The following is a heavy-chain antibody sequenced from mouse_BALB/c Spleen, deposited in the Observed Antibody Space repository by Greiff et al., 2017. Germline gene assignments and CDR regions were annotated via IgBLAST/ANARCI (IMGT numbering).Heavy chain of an antibody. Sequence: EVKLQESGGGLVKPGGSLKLSCAASGFTFSDYYMYWVRQTPEKRLEWVATISDGGSYTYYPDSVKGRFTISRDNAKNNLYLQMSSLKSEDTAMYYCARDYYGSRIFAYWGQGTLVTVSA. J-gene: IGHJ3*01. CDR3: ARDYYGSRIFAY. D-gene: IGHD1-1*01. CDR1: GFTFSDYY. CDR2: ISDGGSYT. V-gene: IGHV5-4*02.